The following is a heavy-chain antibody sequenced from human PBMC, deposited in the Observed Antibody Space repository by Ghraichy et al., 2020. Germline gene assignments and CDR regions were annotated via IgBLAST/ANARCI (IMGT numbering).Heavy chain of an antibody. CDR3: ARGPMGANFYVGDC. D-gene: IGHD4/OR15-4a*01. J-gene: IGHJ4*02. CDR1: GFSFSSYW. V-gene: IGHV3-74*01. Sequence: GGSLRLSCAASGFSFSSYWMHWVRLVPGKGLQWVSRISSNGRTTNYADSVKGRFTISRENARNTLHLQMNDLRVDDTAVYFCARGPMGANFYVGDCWGQGTLVTGSS. CDR2: ISSNGRTT.